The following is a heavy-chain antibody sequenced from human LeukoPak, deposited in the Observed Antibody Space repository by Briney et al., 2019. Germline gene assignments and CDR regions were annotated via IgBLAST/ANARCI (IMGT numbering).Heavy chain of an antibody. CDR3: AREAPSGWLNY. CDR1: GGSISSGGYS. V-gene: IGHV4-30-2*01. Sequence: SETLSLTCAVSGGSISSGGYSWSWIRQPPGKGLEWIGYIYHSGSTYYNPSLKSRVTISVDRSKNQFSLKLSSVTAADTAVYYCAREAPSGWLNYWGQGTLVTVSS. J-gene: IGHJ4*02. D-gene: IGHD6-19*01. CDR2: IYHSGST.